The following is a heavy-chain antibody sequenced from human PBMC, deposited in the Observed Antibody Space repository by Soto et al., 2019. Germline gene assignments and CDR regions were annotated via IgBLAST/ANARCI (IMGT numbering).Heavy chain of an antibody. V-gene: IGHV1-69*13. CDR3: ARSADSTYYYDSSGYYYPSYWYFAL. CDR1: GGTFSSYA. D-gene: IGHD3-22*01. J-gene: IGHJ2*01. CDR2: IIPIFGTA. Sequence: SVKVSCKASGGTFSSYAISWVRQAPGQGLEWMGGIIPIFGTANYAQKFQGRVTITADESTSTAYMELSSLRSEDTAVYYCARSADSTYYYDSSGYYYPSYWYFALWGRGTLVTVSS.